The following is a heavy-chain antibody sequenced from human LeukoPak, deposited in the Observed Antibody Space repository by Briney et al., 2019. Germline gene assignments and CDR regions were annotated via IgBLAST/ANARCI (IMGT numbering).Heavy chain of an antibody. D-gene: IGHD6-6*01. Sequence: GESLEISCKGSGYSFSNYWIGWVRQMPEKGLEWMGIIYPGDSDTRYSPSFQGQVTISADKSISTAYVQWSSLKASDSAMYFCARHRFSSSFDYWGQGTLVTVSS. CDR2: IYPGDSDT. V-gene: IGHV5-51*01. CDR3: ARHRFSSSFDY. CDR1: GYSFSNYW. J-gene: IGHJ4*02.